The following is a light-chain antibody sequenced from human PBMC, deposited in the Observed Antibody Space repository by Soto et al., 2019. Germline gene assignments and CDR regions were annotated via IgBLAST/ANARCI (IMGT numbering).Light chain of an antibody. CDR2: AAS. CDR1: QTINTY. CDR3: QQSYRTPRT. J-gene: IGKJ1*01. V-gene: IGKV1-39*01. Sequence: DIQTTQSPSSLSASIGDTVTIACRASQTINTYLNWYQQKPGKAPKLLIYAASILQSGVPSRFSGSGSGTDFTLTINSLQREDFATYYCQQSYRTPRTFGQGTKVDIK.